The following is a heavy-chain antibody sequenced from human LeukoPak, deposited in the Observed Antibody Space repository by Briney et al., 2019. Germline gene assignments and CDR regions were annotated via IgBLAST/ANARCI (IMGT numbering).Heavy chain of an antibody. V-gene: IGHV3-21*01. D-gene: IGHD6-13*01. CDR2: ISSSSSYI. CDR3: ARGVGIAAAEIDH. Sequence: PGGSLRLSCAASGFTFSSYSMNWVRQAPGKGLEWVSSISSSSSYIYYADSVKGRFTISRDNAKNSLYLQMNSLRAEDTAVYYCARGVGIAAAEIDHWGQGTLVTVSS. J-gene: IGHJ4*02. CDR1: GFTFSSYS.